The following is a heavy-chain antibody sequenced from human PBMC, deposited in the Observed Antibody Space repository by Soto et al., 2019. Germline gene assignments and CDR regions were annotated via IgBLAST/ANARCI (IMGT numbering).Heavy chain of an antibody. D-gene: IGHD6-19*01. CDR2: IYYSGST. CDR3: AREIAVAPFRLRYFDY. V-gene: IGHV4-59*01. J-gene: IGHJ4*02. Sequence: SETLSLTCTVSGGSISSYYWSWIRQPPGKGLEWIGYIYYSGSTNYNPSLKSRVTISVDTSKNQFSLKLSSVTAADTAVYYCAREIAVAPFRLRYFDYWGQGTLVTVSS. CDR1: GGSISSYY.